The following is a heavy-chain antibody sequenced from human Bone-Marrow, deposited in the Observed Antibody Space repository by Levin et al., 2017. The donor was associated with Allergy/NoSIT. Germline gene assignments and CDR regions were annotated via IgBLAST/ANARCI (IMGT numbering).Heavy chain of an antibody. CDR1: GFTLKTYS. Sequence: AGGSLRLSCAASGFTLKTYSMNWVRQAPGKGLEWVSYISRSSGTIFYADSVKGRFTISRDNAKNSLFLQMNSLRAEDTALYYCARGISMIEVLSIDAFDIWGQGTLVTVSS. CDR2: ISRSSGTI. D-gene: IGHD3-22*01. J-gene: IGHJ3*02. CDR3: ARGISMIEVLSIDAFDI. V-gene: IGHV3-48*04.